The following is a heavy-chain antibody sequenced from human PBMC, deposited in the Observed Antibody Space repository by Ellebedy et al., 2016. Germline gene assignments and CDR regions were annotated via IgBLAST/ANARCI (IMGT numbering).Heavy chain of an antibody. D-gene: IGHD6-13*01. CDR2: INPNSSGT. V-gene: IGHV1-2*02. CDR1: GYTFTGYY. CDR3: ARCLVPGIAAAGKGRNWFDP. J-gene: IGHJ5*02. Sequence: ASVKVSCKASGYTFTGYYMHWVRQAPGQGLEWMGWINPNSSGTNYAQKFQGRVTMTRDTSISTAYMELSRLRSDDTAVYYCARCLVPGIAAAGKGRNWFDPWGQGTLVTVSS.